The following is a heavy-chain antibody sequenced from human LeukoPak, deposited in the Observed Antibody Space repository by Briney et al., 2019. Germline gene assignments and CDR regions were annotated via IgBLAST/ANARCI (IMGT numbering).Heavy chain of an antibody. CDR3: ARDLRGGNFDY. J-gene: IGHJ4*02. V-gene: IGHV3-53*04. CDR2: IYGGDST. Sequence: PGGSLRLPCAASGFTVSSKSMNWVRQAPGKGLEWVSVIYGGDSTYYADSVKGRFTISRHNSKNTVYLQMNSLRAEDTAVYYCARDLRGGNFDYWGQGTLVTVSS. D-gene: IGHD2-15*01. CDR1: GFTVSSKS.